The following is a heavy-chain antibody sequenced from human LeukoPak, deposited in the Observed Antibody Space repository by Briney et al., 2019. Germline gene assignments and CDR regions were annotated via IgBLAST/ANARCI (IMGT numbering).Heavy chain of an antibody. CDR1: GFTFSRYW. Sequence: PGGSLRLSCAASGFTFSRYWTHWVRQAPGKGLVWVSRIDSDGSSTTYADSVKGRFTISRDNAKNTLYLQMNSLRVEDTAVYYCARDGEGGYPVDYWGQGTLVTVSS. J-gene: IGHJ4*02. CDR3: ARDGEGGYPVDY. V-gene: IGHV3-74*01. D-gene: IGHD3-10*01. CDR2: IDSDGSST.